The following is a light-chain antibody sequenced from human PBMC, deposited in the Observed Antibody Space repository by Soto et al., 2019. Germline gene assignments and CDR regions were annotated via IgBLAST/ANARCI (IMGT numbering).Light chain of an antibody. Sequence: EIVLTQSPGTLSLSPGKRATLSCRASQSLSSRNLAWYQQKPGQAPRPLIYGVSSRATGIPDRFSGSGSGTDFTLTISRLEPEDFAVYYCQQYDSSPRTFGQGTKVDIK. V-gene: IGKV3-20*01. J-gene: IGKJ1*01. CDR1: QSLSSRN. CDR3: QQYDSSPRT. CDR2: GVS.